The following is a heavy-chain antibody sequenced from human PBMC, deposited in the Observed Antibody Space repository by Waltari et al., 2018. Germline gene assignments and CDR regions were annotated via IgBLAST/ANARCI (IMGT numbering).Heavy chain of an antibody. V-gene: IGHV4-38-2*01. CDR2: IYHSGST. Sequence: QVQLQESGPGLVKPSETLSLTCAGSGYSISSGYYWGWIRQPPGQGLEWIGSIYHSGSTYYNPSLKSRVTISVDTSKNQFSLKLSSVTAADTAVYYCARVVLHVGWFDPWGQGTLVTVSS. J-gene: IGHJ5*02. D-gene: IGHD2-15*01. CDR1: GYSISSGYY. CDR3: ARVVLHVGWFDP.